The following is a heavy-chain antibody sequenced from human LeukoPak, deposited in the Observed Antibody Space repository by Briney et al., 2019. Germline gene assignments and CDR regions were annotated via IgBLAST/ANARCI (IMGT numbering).Heavy chain of an antibody. CDR2: INRDGSST. CDR3: VRAEGVQQLPYFDY. Sequence: PGGSLRLSCAASGFTFNNYWMHWVRQAPGKGLLWVSRINRDGSSTSYADSVKGRFTISRDNAKNTLYLQMNSLRAEDTAVYYCVRAEGVQQLPYFDYWGQGTLVTVSS. J-gene: IGHJ4*02. D-gene: IGHD6-13*01. V-gene: IGHV3-74*01. CDR1: GFTFNNYW.